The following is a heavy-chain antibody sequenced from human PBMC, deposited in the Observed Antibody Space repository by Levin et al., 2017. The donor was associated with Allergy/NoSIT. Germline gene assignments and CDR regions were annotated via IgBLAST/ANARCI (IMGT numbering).Heavy chain of an antibody. J-gene: IGHJ4*02. CDR1: GYTFTSYG. CDR2: ISAYNGNT. D-gene: IGHD3-3*01. CDR3: ARALGITIFGVVIINELGFDY. V-gene: IGHV1-18*01. Sequence: ASVKVSCKASGYTFTSYGISWVRQAPGQGLEWMGWISAYNGNTNYAQKLQGRVTMTTDTSTSTAYMELRSLRSDDTAVYYCARALGITIFGVVIINELGFDYWGQGTLVTVSS.